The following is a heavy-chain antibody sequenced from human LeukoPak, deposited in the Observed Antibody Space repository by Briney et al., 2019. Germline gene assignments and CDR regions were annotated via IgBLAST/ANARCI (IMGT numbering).Heavy chain of an antibody. D-gene: IGHD2/OR15-2a*01. CDR1: GYTLTCYY. J-gene: IGHJ4*02. CDR2: IYPNSGGT. V-gene: IGHV1-2*02. CDR3: SSREGFKYL. Sequence: ASVKVSCKASGYTLTCYYMHWVRQAPGPGLEWMGWIYPNSGGTNYAQKFQGKVTETRETSNSTADRELSGLRLDDTAGDYCSSREGFKYLWGKGTLVSVSS.